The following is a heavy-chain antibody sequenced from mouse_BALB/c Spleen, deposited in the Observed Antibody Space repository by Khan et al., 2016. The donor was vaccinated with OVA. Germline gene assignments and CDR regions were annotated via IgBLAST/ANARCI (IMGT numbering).Heavy chain of an antibody. V-gene: IGHV2-3*01. CDR1: GFSLISYG. Sequence: QMQLEESGPGLVAPSQSLSITCTVSGFSLISYGVSWVRQPPGKGLEWLGVIWGDGSTNYHSALISRLSISKDNHKSQVFLKRNSLQTDDTATYYCAIIYYGYDWFAYWGQGTLVTVSA. D-gene: IGHD2-2*01. CDR3: AIIYYGYDWFAY. CDR2: IWGDGST. J-gene: IGHJ3*01.